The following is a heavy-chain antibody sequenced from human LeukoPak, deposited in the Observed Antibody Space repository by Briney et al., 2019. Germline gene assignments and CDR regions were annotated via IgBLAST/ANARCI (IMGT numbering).Heavy chain of an antibody. J-gene: IGHJ4*02. CDR2: VNPSGGST. CDR1: GYTFTSYY. D-gene: IGHD2-2*01. CDR3: ARGELYCSTTRCPSSEY. V-gene: IGHV1-46*01. Sequence: ASVKVSCKSSGYTFTSYYMHWVRQAPGQGLEWMGIVNPSGGSTRYAQKFQGRVTMTRDMSTSTVYVELSSLRSEDTAVYYCARGELYCSTTRCPSSEYWGQGTLVTVSS.